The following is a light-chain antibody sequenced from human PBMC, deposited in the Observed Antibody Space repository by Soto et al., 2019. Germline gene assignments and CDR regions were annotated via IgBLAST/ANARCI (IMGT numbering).Light chain of an antibody. V-gene: IGLV2-14*01. J-gene: IGLJ2*01. CDR2: EVS. Sequence: QSALTQPASVSGSPGQSITISCTGTSSDIGGYNFVSWYQQQPGKAPKVLIYEVSNRPLGVSNRFSGSKSGNTASLTISGLQAEDEADYYCSSFTSRNTVLFGGGTQLTVL. CDR1: SSDIGGYNF. CDR3: SSFTSRNTVL.